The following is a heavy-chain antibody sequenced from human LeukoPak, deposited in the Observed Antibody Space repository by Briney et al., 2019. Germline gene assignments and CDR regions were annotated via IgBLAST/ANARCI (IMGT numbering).Heavy chain of an antibody. J-gene: IGHJ4*02. V-gene: IGHV3-21*01. CDR3: ARGGYPRY. CDR1: GFTFSTYG. CDR2: IGSGDHK. D-gene: IGHD3-22*01. Sequence: GGSLRLSCAGSGFTFSTYGMTWVRQSPGKGLEWVSSIGSGDHKYYADSVKGRFTISRDNAKNSLYLQMDSLTAEDTAVYYCARGGYPRYWGQGTLVTVSS.